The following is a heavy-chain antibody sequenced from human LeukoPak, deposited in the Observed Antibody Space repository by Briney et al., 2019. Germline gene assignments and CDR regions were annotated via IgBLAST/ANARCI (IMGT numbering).Heavy chain of an antibody. CDR1: GFIFSSYA. CDR3: AREGSSWYLDWFDP. Sequence: GGSLTLSCAASGFIFSSYAMSWVRQAPGKGLEWVSAISGSGGNTYYADSVKGRFTISRDNSKNTLYLQMNSLRPEDTAVYYCAREGSSWYLDWFDPWGQGTLVTVSS. V-gene: IGHV3-23*01. CDR2: ISGSGGNT. J-gene: IGHJ5*02. D-gene: IGHD6-13*01.